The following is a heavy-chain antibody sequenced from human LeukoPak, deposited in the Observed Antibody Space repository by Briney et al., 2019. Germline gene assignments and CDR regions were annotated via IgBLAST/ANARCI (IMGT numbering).Heavy chain of an antibody. CDR1: GYTFTNYY. CDR2: INPSGSST. J-gene: IGHJ3*02. V-gene: IGHV1-46*01. CDR3: AGGTTNTKGAFDM. D-gene: IGHD2-8*01. Sequence: ASVKVSCKASGYTFTNYYIHWVRQAPGRELEWMGIINPSGSSTSYAQKFRGRVTMTRDTSTSTVYMELSSLRSEDTAVYYCAGGTTNTKGAFDMWGQGTMVTV.